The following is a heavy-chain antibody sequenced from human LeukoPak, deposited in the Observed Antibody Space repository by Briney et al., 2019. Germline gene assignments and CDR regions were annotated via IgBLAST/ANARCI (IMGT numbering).Heavy chain of an antibody. V-gene: IGHV4-4*07. D-gene: IGHD4/OR15-4a*01. J-gene: IGHJ6*03. CDR1: GASITAHS. Sequence: KTSETLSLTCTVSGASITAHSWNWIRQPAGKALEWIGRIHGNGSTNYNPSLKSRVTMSLDTSKSQFSLKLPSVTAADTALYSCARDMVRTWPYFYTYYYMDVWGQGTTVAVSS. CDR3: ARDMVRTWPYFYTYYYMDV. CDR2: IHGNGST.